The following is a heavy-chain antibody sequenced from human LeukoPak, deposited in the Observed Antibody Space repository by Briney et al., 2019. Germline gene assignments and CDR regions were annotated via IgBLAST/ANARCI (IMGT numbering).Heavy chain of an antibody. J-gene: IGHJ4*02. CDR3: ARADWGSIDY. CDR2: IKQDGSET. D-gene: IGHD7-27*01. CDR1: GFTFRGYW. Sequence: GGSLRLSCVASGFTFRGYWMSWVRQAPGKGLEWVAIIKQDGSETSYVDSVKGRFTISRDNAKDSLYLHVNILRAEDTAVYYCARADWGSIDYWGQGTLVTVPS. V-gene: IGHV3-7*01.